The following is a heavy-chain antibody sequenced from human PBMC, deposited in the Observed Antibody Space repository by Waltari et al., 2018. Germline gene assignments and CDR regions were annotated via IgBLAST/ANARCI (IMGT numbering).Heavy chain of an antibody. J-gene: IGHJ4*02. CDR2: IYHRGST. CDR3: ASPIFGVVNTGGPFDY. V-gene: IGHV4-38-2*01. Sequence: QVQLQESGPGLVKPSETLSLTCAVSGYSISSGYYWGWIRQPPGKGLEWIGSIYHRGSTYYNPSLKSRVTISVDTSKNQFSRKLSSVTAADTAVYYCASPIFGVVNTGGPFDYWGQGTLVTVSS. D-gene: IGHD3-3*01. CDR1: GYSISSGYY.